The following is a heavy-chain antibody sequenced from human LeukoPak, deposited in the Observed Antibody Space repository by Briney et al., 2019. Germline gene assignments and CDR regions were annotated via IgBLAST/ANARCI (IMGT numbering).Heavy chain of an antibody. V-gene: IGHV1-46*01. CDR3: ARDGLQTRYSWNDEGRKNWFDP. D-gene: IGHD1-1*01. Sequence: ASVKVSCKASGFTFSGYYMQWVRQAPGEGLEWMGTINPSDGSTKYAQKFQGRVTMTGDTSTNTVYMELSSLRSEDTALYYCARDGLQTRYSWNDEGRKNWFDPWGQGTLVTVSS. CDR1: GFTFSGYY. CDR2: INPSDGST. J-gene: IGHJ5*02.